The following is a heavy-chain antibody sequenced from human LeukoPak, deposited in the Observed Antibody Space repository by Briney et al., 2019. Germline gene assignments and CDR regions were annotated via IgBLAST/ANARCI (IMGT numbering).Heavy chain of an antibody. D-gene: IGHD3-22*01. V-gene: IGHV4-4*09. CDR3: PGPRSGYRSTFDY. Sequence: SETLSLICSVSGGFISSYYWSWIRQPPGKGLEWIGYISTSGSTNYNPSLKSRVSISLDTSNNRFSLTLNFVTAADTAGDYLPGPRSGYRSTFDYWGQGALVTVSS. CDR1: GGFISSYY. CDR2: ISTSGST. J-gene: IGHJ4*02.